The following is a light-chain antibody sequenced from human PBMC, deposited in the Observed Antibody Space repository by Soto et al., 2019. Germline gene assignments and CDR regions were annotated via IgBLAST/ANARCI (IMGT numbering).Light chain of an antibody. J-gene: IGKJ1*01. V-gene: IGKV3-20*01. CDR2: GAS. CDR3: QQYGSSPWT. CDR1: QSVSSSY. Sequence: EMVLSQYPGTLSLSPGERATLSCRASQSVSSSYLAWYQQKPGQAPRLLIYGASSRATGIPDRFSGSGSGTDFTLTISRLEPEDFAVYYCQQYGSSPWTFGQGTKVDTK.